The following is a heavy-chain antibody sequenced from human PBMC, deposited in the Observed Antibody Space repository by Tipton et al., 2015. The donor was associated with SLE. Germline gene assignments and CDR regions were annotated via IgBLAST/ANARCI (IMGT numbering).Heavy chain of an antibody. D-gene: IGHD1-1*01. Sequence: SLRLSCEASGFVFRTYAMHWVRQAPGKGLEWVALIGYDGSNEKYADSVKGRFTISRDNSRNTLFLQMNSLGAEDSAVYFCAKVRVRGVHYFDSWGRGTLAAVSS. CDR3: AKVRVRGVHYFDS. CDR1: GFVFRTYA. CDR2: IGYDGSNE. J-gene: IGHJ4*02. V-gene: IGHV3-33*06.